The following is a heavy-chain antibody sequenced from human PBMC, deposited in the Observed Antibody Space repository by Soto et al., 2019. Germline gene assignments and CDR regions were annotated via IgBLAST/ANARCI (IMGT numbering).Heavy chain of an antibody. CDR3: AKDQEWELLPALDYYGMDV. CDR2: ISGSGGST. D-gene: IGHD1-26*01. J-gene: IGHJ6*02. Sequence: GGSLRLSCAASGSTFSSYAMSWVRQAPGKGLEWVSAISGSGGSTYYADSVKGRFTISRDNSKNTLYLQMNSLRAEDTAVYYCAKDQEWELLPALDYYGMDVWGQGTTVTVSS. V-gene: IGHV3-23*01. CDR1: GSTFSSYA.